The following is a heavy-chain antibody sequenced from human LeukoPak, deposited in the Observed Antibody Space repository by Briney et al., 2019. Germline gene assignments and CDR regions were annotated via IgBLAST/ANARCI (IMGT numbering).Heavy chain of an antibody. CDR3: ARLKVVPAYFDY. V-gene: IGHV3-7*01. D-gene: IGHD2-2*01. CDR1: GFTFSSYS. J-gene: IGHJ4*02. Sequence: GGSLRLSCAASGFTFSSYSMNWVRQAPGKGLEWVANIKQDGSEKYYVDSVKGRFTISRDNAKNSLYLQMNSLRAEDTAVYYCARLKVVPAYFDYWGQGTLVTVSS. CDR2: IKQDGSEK.